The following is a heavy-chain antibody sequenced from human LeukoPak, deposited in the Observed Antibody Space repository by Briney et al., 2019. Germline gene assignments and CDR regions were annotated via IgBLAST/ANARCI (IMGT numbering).Heavy chain of an antibody. CDR1: GGSISSSNW. Sequence: SGTLSLTCAVSGGSISSSNWWSWVRQPPGKGLEWIGEIYHSGSTNYNPSLKSRVTISVDKSKNQFSLKLSSVTAADTAVYYCAREGTYYYGSGSYRGNWFDPWGQGTLVTVSS. J-gene: IGHJ5*02. D-gene: IGHD3-10*01. CDR2: IYHSGST. V-gene: IGHV4-4*02. CDR3: AREGTYYYGSGSYRGNWFDP.